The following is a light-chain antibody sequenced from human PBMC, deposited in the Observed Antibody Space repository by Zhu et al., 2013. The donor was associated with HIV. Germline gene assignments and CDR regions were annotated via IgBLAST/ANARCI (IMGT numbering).Light chain of an antibody. CDR2: DAS. J-gene: IGKJ2*01. CDR1: QGIKNF. V-gene: IGKV1-33*01. CDR3: QQYDGLPYT. Sequence: DIQMTQSPASLSASVGDRVTITCQASQGIKNFLNWYQQKPGKVPKLLIYDASNLETGVPSRFSGRGSGTEFTLTIRSLQPEDVGTYWCQQYDGLPYTFGQGTKVDMK.